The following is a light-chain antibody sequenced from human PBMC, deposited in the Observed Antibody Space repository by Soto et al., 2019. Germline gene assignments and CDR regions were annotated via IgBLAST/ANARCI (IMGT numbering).Light chain of an antibody. CDR3: QQYDNLLT. CDR2: DAS. V-gene: IGKV1-33*01. J-gene: IGKJ4*01. Sequence: DIQMTQSPSSLSASVGDXVXXXXQASKDISNYLNWYQQKPGKAPKLLIYDASNLETGVPSRFSGSGSGTDFTFTISSLQPEDIATYYCQQYDNLLTFGGGTKVDIK. CDR1: KDISNY.